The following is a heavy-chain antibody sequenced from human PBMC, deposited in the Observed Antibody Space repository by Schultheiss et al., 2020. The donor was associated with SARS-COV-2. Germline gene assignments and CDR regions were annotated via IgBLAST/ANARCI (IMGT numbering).Heavy chain of an antibody. V-gene: IGHV3-21*05. J-gene: IGHJ4*02. Sequence: GGSLRLSCAASGFTFSSYSMNWVRQAPGKGLEWVSYISSSSSYIYYADSVKGRFTISRDNAKNSLYLQMNSLRAEDTALYYCAKDARGFLTAVDYWGQGTLVTVSS. CDR3: AKDARGFLTAVDY. CDR2: ISSSSSYI. CDR1: GFTFSSYS. D-gene: IGHD1-26*01.